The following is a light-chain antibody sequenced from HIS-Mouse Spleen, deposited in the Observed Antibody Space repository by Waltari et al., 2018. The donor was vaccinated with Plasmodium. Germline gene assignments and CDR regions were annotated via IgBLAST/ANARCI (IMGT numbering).Light chain of an antibody. V-gene: IGKV3-15*01. CDR2: GAS. CDR1: QSVSSN. Sequence: DIVMTQSPPTLSVSPGARATLSCRASQSVSSNLAWYQQKPGQAPRLLIYGASTRATGIPARFSGSGSGTEFTLTISSLQSEDFAVYYCQQYNNWSFTFGPGTKVDIK. J-gene: IGKJ3*01. CDR3: QQYNNWSFT.